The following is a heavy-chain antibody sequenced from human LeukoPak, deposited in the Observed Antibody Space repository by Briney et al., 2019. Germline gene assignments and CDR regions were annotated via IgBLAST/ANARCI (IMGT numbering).Heavy chain of an antibody. D-gene: IGHD4-23*01. CDR1: GGSISSSNW. Sequence: KTSETLSLTCAVSGGSISSSNWWSWVRQPPGKGLEWIGEIYHSGSTNYNPTLKSRVTISVDKSKNQFSLKLSSVTAADTAVYYCARVDSVVTPLVTYYFDYWGQGTLVTVSS. J-gene: IGHJ4*02. V-gene: IGHV4-4*02. CDR2: IYHSGST. CDR3: ARVDSVVTPLVTYYFDY.